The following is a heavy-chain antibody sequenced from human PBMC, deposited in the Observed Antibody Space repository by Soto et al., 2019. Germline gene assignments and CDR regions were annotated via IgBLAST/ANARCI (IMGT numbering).Heavy chain of an antibody. CDR1: GGSIRIYY. CDR3: ARSTGYGDSYFDY. V-gene: IGHV4-59*01. D-gene: IGHD4-17*01. J-gene: IGHJ4*02. CDR2: MYYGGST. Sequence: LSLTCTGSGGSIRIYYWNWIRQPPGKGLEWIGSMYYGGSTNYNPSLKSRVTVSGDTSKNDFSLKLTSVTAADTAVYYCARSTGYGDSYFDYWGRGTLVTVSS.